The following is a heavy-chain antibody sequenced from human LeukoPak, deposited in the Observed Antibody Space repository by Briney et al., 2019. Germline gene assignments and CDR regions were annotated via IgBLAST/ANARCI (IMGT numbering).Heavy chain of an antibody. D-gene: IGHD4-17*01. CDR2: INPNSGGT. Sequence: ASVKVSCKASGYTFTGYYMHWVRQAPGQGLEWMGWINPNSGGTNYAQKFQGGVTMTRDTSISTAYMELSRLRSDDTAVYYCARVEDRVTTVTTFDYWGQGTLVTVSS. V-gene: IGHV1-2*02. CDR1: GYTFTGYY. J-gene: IGHJ4*02. CDR3: ARVEDRVTTVTTFDY.